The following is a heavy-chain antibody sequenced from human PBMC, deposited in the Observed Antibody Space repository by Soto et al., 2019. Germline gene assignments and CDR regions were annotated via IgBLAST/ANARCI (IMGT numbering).Heavy chain of an antibody. D-gene: IGHD6-19*01. CDR3: SKTLGAVAGLIGY. V-gene: IGHV3-23*01. Sequence: EVQLLESGGGLVQPGGSLRLSCAASGFTFSSYAMSWVRQSPGRGLEWVSAISGSGGSTYYADSVKGRFTIFTDNSKNTLYLQMNSLIAEYTAVYYCSKTLGAVAGLIGYWGQGTLVTASS. J-gene: IGHJ4*02. CDR2: ISGSGGST. CDR1: GFTFSSYA.